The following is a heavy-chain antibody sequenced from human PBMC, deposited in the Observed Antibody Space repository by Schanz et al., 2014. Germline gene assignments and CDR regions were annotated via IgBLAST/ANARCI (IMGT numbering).Heavy chain of an antibody. J-gene: IGHJ3*02. Sequence: EVQLLESGGGLVQPGGSLRLSCAASGFTFSSYAMSWVRQAPGKGLEWVSAISGDHRNTFYADSVKGRFTISSDNSKNTLYLQMNSLRAEDTAVYYCAKGRFGELSAFDIWGQGTMVTVSS. D-gene: IGHD3-10*01. V-gene: IGHV3-23*01. CDR1: GFTFSSYA. CDR2: ISGDHRNT. CDR3: AKGRFGELSAFDI.